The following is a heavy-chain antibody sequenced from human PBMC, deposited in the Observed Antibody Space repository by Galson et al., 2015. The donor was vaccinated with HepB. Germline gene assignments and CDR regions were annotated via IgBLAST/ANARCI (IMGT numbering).Heavy chain of an antibody. CDR2: IKSKTDGGTT. CDR1: GFTFSNAW. D-gene: IGHD3-22*01. Sequence: SLRLSCAASGFTFSNAWMSWVRQAPGKGLEWVGRIKSKTDGGTTDYAAPVKGRFTISRDDSKNTLYLQMNSLKTEDTAVYYCTTGPLYYYDSSGYSEDAFDSWGQGTMVTVSS. V-gene: IGHV3-15*01. CDR3: TTGPLYYYDSSGYSEDAFDS. J-gene: IGHJ3*02.